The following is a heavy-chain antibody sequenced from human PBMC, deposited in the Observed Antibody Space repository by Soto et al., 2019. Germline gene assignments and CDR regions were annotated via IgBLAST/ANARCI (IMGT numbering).Heavy chain of an antibody. Sequence: GGSLRLSCVDSEFSFSDSAIHWVRQASGKGLEWVGRIRSKADKYATAYAASVKGRFTISRDDSKNTAYLQMNSPRTEDTALYYCTRLEEDPIKFAHWGRGTLVTVSS. D-gene: IGHD3-3*01. CDR2: IRSKADKYAT. CDR1: EFSFSDSA. V-gene: IGHV3-73*01. CDR3: TRLEEDPIKFAH. J-gene: IGHJ5*02.